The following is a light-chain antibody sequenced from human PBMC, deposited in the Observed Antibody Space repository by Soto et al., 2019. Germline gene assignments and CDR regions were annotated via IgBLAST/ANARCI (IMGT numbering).Light chain of an antibody. V-gene: IGKV1-8*01. CDR2: AAS. CDR1: QGISSY. Sequence: AIRMTQSPSSLSASTGDRVTITCVASQGISSYLAWYQQKPGKAPKLLIYAASTLQSGVPSRFSGSGSGTDFTLTISSLQPEDFATYYCQQSYSSPLTFGGGTKVDIK. J-gene: IGKJ4*01. CDR3: QQSYSSPLT.